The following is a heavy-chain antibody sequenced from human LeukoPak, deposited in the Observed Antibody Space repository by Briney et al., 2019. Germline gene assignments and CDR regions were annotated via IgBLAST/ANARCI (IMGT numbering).Heavy chain of an antibody. J-gene: IGHJ4*02. CDR3: AKDLYGSTVTTFDY. D-gene: IGHD4-17*01. Sequence: GGSLRLSCAASGFTFSSYAMHWVRQAPGKGLEWVAVISYDGSNKYYADSVKGRFTISRDNSKNTLYLQMNSLSAEDTAVYYCAKDLYGSTVTTFDYWGQGTLVTVSS. CDR2: ISYDGSNK. CDR1: GFTFSSYA. V-gene: IGHV3-30-3*01.